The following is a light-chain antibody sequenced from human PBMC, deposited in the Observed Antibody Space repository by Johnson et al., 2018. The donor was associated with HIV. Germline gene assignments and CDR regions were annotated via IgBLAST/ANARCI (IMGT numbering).Light chain of an antibody. CDR3: GTWDSSLSAGFYV. CDR2: DNN. Sequence: QSVLTQPPSVSAAPGQKVTISCSGSSSNIGNNYVSWYQQLPGTAPKLLIYDNNKRPSGIPDRFSCYKSGTSATLGITGLQTGAEADYYCGTWDSSLSAGFYVFGTGTKVTVL. CDR1: SSNIGNNY. J-gene: IGLJ1*01. V-gene: IGLV1-51*01.